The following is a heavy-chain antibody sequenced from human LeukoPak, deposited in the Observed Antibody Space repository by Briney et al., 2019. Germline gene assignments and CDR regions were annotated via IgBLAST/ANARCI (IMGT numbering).Heavy chain of an antibody. CDR3: AREAWDIVVVVAATGYYYYMDV. D-gene: IGHD2-15*01. J-gene: IGHJ6*03. Sequence: DPRRSLRLSGAASGFTFSTYAISSVRQAPGKGIELVSVLTVSGASTYFAASVKGRFTISRDNTKSTLYLPLNSLRAEATAAYYCAREAWDIVVVVAATGYYYYMDVWGKGTTVTVSS. CDR1: GFTFSTYA. V-gene: IGHV3-23*01. CDR2: LTVSGAST.